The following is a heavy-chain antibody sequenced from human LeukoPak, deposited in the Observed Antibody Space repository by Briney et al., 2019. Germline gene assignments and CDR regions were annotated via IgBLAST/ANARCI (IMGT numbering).Heavy chain of an antibody. CDR1: GFTLSKHW. CDR3: GREWAVDF. Sequence: GGSLRLSCAASGFTLSKHWMTWVRQAPGKGLECVAIMKQDGSEKYYVNSVKGRFTISRDNAKNSLYLQMNSLRVEDTAVYYCGREWAVDFWGQGTLVTVSS. CDR2: MKQDGSEK. J-gene: IGHJ4*02. V-gene: IGHV3-7*01.